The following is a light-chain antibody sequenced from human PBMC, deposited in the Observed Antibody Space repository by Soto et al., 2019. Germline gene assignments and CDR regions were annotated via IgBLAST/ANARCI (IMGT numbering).Light chain of an antibody. CDR3: QQYNSYSSWT. CDR1: QSISSW. Sequence: DIQMTQSPSTLSASVGDRVTITCRASQSISSWLAWYQQKPGKAPKLLIYDASSLESGGPSRFSGSGSGTEFTLTISSLQPDDFATYYCQQYNSYSSWTFGQGSKVDI. CDR2: DAS. J-gene: IGKJ1*01. V-gene: IGKV1-5*01.